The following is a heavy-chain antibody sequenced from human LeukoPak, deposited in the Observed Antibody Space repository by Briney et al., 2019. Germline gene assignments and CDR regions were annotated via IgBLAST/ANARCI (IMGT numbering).Heavy chain of an antibody. CDR3: AAILTMVRTDPFDI. V-gene: IGHV1-24*01. CDR2: FDPEDGET. Sequence: ASVKVSCKVSGYTLTELSMHWVRQTPGKGLEWMGGFDPEDGETIYAQKFRGRVTMTEDTSTDTAYMDLSSLRSEDTAVYYCAAILTMVRTDPFDIWGQGTMVTVSS. D-gene: IGHD3-10*01. J-gene: IGHJ3*02. CDR1: GYTLTELS.